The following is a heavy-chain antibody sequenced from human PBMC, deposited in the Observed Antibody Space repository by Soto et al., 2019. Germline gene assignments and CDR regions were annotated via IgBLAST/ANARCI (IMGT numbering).Heavy chain of an antibody. J-gene: IGHJ1*01. CDR3: ARAPCHPASAPGRSSWSGRYVQH. V-gene: IGHV1-69*12. D-gene: IGHD6-13*01. CDR1: GGTFSSYA. Sequence: QVQLVQSGAEVKKPGSSVKVSCKASGGTFSSYAISWVRQAPGQGLEWMGGIIPLFGTANYAQKFQGRVTITADASPSTAYMELSSLTAEDTAVYYCARAPCHPASAPGRSSWSGRYVQHWGQGTLVTVSS. CDR2: IIPLFGTA.